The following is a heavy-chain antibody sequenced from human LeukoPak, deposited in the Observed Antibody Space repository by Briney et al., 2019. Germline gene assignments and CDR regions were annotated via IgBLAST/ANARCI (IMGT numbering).Heavy chain of an antibody. J-gene: IGHJ5*02. CDR2: INHSGST. CDR3: ARGWGYCSGGSCLGSDWFDP. CDR1: GGSFNGYY. V-gene: IGHV4-34*01. D-gene: IGHD2-15*01. Sequence: PSETLSLTCAVYGGSFNGYYWSWIRQPPGKGLEWIGEINHSGSTNYNPSLKSRVTISVDTSKNQFSQKLSSVSAADTAVYYCARGWGYCSGGSCLGSDWFDPWGQGTLVTVSS.